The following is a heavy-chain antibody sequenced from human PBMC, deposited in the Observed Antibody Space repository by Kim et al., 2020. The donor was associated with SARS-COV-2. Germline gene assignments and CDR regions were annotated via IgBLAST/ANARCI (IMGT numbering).Heavy chain of an antibody. D-gene: IGHD3-10*01. V-gene: IGHV1-46*01. CDR1: GYTFTNYY. CDR3: ARDPGAIGNFDY. CDR2: INPSGGSP. J-gene: IGHJ4*02. Sequence: ASVKVSCKTSGYTFTNYYMQWVRQAPRQGLEWMGIINPSGGSPTYAQKFRGRVTMTRDTSTNTVYMELSSLRSDDTAVYFCARDPGAIGNFDYWGQGTLVTVSS.